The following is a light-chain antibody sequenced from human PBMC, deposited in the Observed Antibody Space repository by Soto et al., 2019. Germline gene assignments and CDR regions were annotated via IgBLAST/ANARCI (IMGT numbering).Light chain of an antibody. V-gene: IGKV3-20*01. CDR2: GAS. J-gene: IGKJ1*01. CDR1: QSVSSSY. CDR3: QQYGYSFRA. Sequence: EILLTQSPGTLSLSPGERATLSCRASQSVSSSYLSWYQLKPGQAPRLLIYGASSRATGIPDRFSGSGSGTDFTLTISSLEHEDFAVYYCQQYGYSFRAFGQGTKVEL.